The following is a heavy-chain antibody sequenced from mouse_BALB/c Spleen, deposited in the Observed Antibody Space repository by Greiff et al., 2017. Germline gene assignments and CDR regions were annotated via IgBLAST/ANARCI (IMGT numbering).Heavy chain of an antibody. Sequence: EVQLVESGGGLVQPGGSRKLSCAASGFTFSSFGMHWVRQAPEKGLEWVAYISSGSSTIYYADTVKGRFTISRDNPKNTPFLQMTSLRSEDTAMYYCARGDYLGAMDYWGQGTSVTVSS. CDR2: ISSGSSTI. D-gene: IGHD2-13*01. J-gene: IGHJ4*01. V-gene: IGHV5-17*02. CDR3: ARGDYLGAMDY. CDR1: GFTFSSFG.